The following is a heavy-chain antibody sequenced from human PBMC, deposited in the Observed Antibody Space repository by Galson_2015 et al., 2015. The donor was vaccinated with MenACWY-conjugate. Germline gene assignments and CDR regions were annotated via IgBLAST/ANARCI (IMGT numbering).Heavy chain of an antibody. CDR2: ISTTGGTT. V-gene: IGHV3-23*01. CDR1: GFTFSSYA. D-gene: IGHD3-10*01. Sequence: SLRLSCAASGFTFSSYAMSWVRQAPGKGLEWVSSISTTGGTTYYADSVKGRFTISRDTSKNTLYLQMNSLRAGDTAVYYCAQGAGSRWFDPWGQGTLVTVSS. CDR3: AQGAGSRWFDP. J-gene: IGHJ5*02.